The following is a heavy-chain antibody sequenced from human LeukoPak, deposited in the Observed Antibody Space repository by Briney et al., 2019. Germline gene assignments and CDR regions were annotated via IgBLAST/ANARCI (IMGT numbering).Heavy chain of an antibody. CDR3: AREPRARSGWSFDY. Sequence: GGSLRLSCAASGFTFSSYEMNWVRQAPGKGLEWVSYISSSGSTIYYADSVKGRFTISRDNAKNSLCLQMNSLRAEDTAVYYCAREPRARSGWSFDYWGLGTLVTVSS. J-gene: IGHJ4*02. D-gene: IGHD6-19*01. CDR1: GFTFSSYE. V-gene: IGHV3-48*03. CDR2: ISSSGSTI.